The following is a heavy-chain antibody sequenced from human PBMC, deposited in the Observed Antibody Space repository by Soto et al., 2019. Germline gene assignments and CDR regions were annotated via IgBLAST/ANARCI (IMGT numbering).Heavy chain of an antibody. D-gene: IGHD4-17*01. J-gene: IGHJ4*02. CDR1: GLTFRNDW. V-gene: IGHV3-7*03. Sequence: PGGSLRLSCAGSGLTFRNDWVSWVRQAPGKGLEGVANINQDGSERYYVDSVRGRFTISRDNVENSLYLQLNSLRPEDTAVYYCAVYGYGVSAAAYWGQGTLVTVSS. CDR2: INQDGSER. CDR3: AVYGYGVSAAAY.